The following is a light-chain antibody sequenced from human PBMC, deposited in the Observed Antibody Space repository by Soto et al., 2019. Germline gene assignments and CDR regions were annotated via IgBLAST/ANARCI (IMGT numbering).Light chain of an antibody. V-gene: IGKV1-27*01. CDR3: QKYNSAPLT. CDR2: ATS. Sequence: DVQMTQSPSSLSAFVGDRVTITSRASQGIAPYLAWFQQKPGKVPKLLIYATSTLQSGVPSRFSGSGSGTDLTLTISSLQPEDVAIYYCQKYNSAPLTFGGGTKVEIK. CDR1: QGIAPY. J-gene: IGKJ4*01.